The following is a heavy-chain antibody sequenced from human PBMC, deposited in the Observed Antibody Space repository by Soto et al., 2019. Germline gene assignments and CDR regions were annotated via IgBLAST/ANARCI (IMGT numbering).Heavy chain of an antibody. CDR3: ARCVSGYDYWSPSCFDP. J-gene: IGHJ5*02. V-gene: IGHV5-10-1*01. CDR2: IDPSDSYT. D-gene: IGHD5-12*01. Sequence: GESLKISCKGSGYSFTSYWISWVRQMPGKGLEWMGRIDPSDSYTNYSPSFQGHVTISADKSISTAYLQWSSLKASDTAMYYCARCVSGYDYWSPSCFDPWRQRTLVTVSS. CDR1: GYSFTSYW.